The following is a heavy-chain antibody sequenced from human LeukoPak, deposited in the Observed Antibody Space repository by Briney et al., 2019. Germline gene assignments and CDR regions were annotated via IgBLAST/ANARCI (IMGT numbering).Heavy chain of an antibody. J-gene: IGHJ6*03. CDR1: GYTFTGYY. Sequence: ASVKVSCKASGYTFTGYYMHWVRQAPGQGLEWMGWINPNSGGTNYAQKLQGRVTMTTDTSTSTAYMELRSLRSDDTAVYYCARAYYDFWSGYYIRFEHYYMDVWGKGTTVTVSS. CDR3: ARAYYDFWSGYYIRFEHYYMDV. CDR2: INPNSGGT. V-gene: IGHV1-2*02. D-gene: IGHD3-3*01.